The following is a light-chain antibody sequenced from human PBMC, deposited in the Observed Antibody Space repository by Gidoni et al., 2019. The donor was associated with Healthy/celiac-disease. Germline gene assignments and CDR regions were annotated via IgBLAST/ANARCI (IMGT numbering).Light chain of an antibody. CDR3: QQRSNWPPIT. CDR1: QSVSSY. CDR2: AAS. Sequence: EIVLPQSPATLSLSPGERATLSCRASQSVSSYLAWYQQKPGQAPRLLIYAASNRATGIPARFSGSVSGTDVTLTISSLEPEDFAVYYCQQRSNWPPITFGQGTRLEIK. V-gene: IGKV3-11*01. J-gene: IGKJ5*01.